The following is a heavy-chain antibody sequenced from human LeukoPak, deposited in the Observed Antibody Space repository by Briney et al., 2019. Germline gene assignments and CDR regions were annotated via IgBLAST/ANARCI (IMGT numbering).Heavy chain of an antibody. CDR2: INPSGGST. D-gene: IGHD6-13*01. J-gene: IGHJ5*02. Sequence: ASVTVSFKASGYTFTSYYMHWVRQAPGQGLEWMGVINPSGGSTSYAQKFQGRVTMTRDISKSTVYMELSSLRSEGTAVYYCARAYSSSWYDWFDPWGQGTLVTVSS. V-gene: IGHV1-46*01. CDR1: GYTFTSYY. CDR3: ARAYSSSWYDWFDP.